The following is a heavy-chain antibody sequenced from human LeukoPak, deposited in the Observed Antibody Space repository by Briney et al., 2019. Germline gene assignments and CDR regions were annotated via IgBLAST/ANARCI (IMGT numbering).Heavy chain of an antibody. J-gene: IGHJ4*02. CDR2: IHHRGTT. CDR3: ARVTYNGYQHFDY. V-gene: IGHV4-39*07. CDR1: GGSISTNTYY. Sequence: SETLSLTCIVSGGSISTNTYYWVWIRLPLGKGLEWIGEIHHRGTTYYNPSLRSRVTISVDTSKNQFSLRLTSVTAADTAVYYCARVTYNGYQHFDYWGQGNLVTVS. D-gene: IGHD3-10*01.